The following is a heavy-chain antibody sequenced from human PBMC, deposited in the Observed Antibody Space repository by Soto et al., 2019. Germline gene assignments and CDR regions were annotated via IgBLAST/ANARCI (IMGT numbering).Heavy chain of an antibody. D-gene: IGHD4-17*01. Sequence: QLQLQESGSGLVKPSQTLSLTCAVSGGSISSGGYSWSWIRQPPGKGLEWIGYIYHSGSTYYNPSLKSRVTISVDRSKNQFSLKLSSVTAADTAVYYCARVNGDYGLEDWFDPWGQGTLVTVSS. CDR2: IYHSGST. CDR3: ARVNGDYGLEDWFDP. CDR1: GGSISSGGYS. V-gene: IGHV4-30-2*01. J-gene: IGHJ5*02.